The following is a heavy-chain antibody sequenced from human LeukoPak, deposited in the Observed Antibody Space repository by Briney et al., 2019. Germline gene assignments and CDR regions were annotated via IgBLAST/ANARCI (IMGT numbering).Heavy chain of an antibody. CDR1: GYSISSGYY. V-gene: IGHV4-38-2*02. CDR2: IYHSGST. J-gene: IGHJ4*02. D-gene: IGHD3-9*01. Sequence: PSETLSLTCIVSGYSISSGYYWGWIRQPPGKGLEWIGSIYHSGSTYYNTFLKSRVTISVDTSKNQFSLKLNSLTAADTAVYYCAGGGLRYFDWSDKYYFDYWGQGTLVTVSS. CDR3: AGGGLRYFDWSDKYYFDY.